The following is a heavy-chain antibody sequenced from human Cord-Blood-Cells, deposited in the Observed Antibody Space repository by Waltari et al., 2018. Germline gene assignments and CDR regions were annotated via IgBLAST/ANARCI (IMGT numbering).Heavy chain of an antibody. D-gene: IGHD3-10*01. CDR2: IYYSGST. V-gene: IGHV4-39*07. Sequence: QLQLQESGPGLVKPSETLSLTCTVSGCSISSSSYYWGWRRQPPGKGLEWIGSIYYSGSTYYNPSLKSRVTISVDTSKNQFSLKLSSVTAADTAVYYCARTKGFGSDAFDIWGQGTMVTVSS. CDR1: GCSISSSSYY. CDR3: ARTKGFGSDAFDI. J-gene: IGHJ3*02.